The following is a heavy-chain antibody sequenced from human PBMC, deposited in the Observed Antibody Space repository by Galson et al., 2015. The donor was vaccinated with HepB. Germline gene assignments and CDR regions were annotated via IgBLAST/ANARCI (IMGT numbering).Heavy chain of an antibody. CDR1: GYSFTSYW. CDR3: ARQGSSSWFGLHAFDI. V-gene: IGHV5-10-1*01. D-gene: IGHD6-13*01. J-gene: IGHJ3*02. CDR2: IDPSDSYT. Sequence: QSGAEVKKPGESLRISCKGSGYSFTSYWISWVRQMPGKGLERMGRIDPSDSYTNYSPSFQGHVTISADKSISTAYLQWSSLKASDTAMYYCARQGSSSWFGLHAFDIWGQGTMVIVSS.